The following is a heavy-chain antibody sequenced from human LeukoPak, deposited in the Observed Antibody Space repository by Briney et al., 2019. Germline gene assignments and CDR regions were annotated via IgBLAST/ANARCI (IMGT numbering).Heavy chain of an antibody. CDR1: GFTFNGYG. CDR3: ARDSIRTKYSSSWYGDY. CDR2: ISSISSTI. Sequence: PGGSLRLSCAASGFTFNGYGMNWVRQAPGKGLEWVSYISSISSTIHYSDSVKGRFTISRDNAKNSLYLQMNSLRAEDTAVYYCARDSIRTKYSSSWYGDYWGQGTLVTVSS. D-gene: IGHD6-13*01. J-gene: IGHJ4*02. V-gene: IGHV3-48*04.